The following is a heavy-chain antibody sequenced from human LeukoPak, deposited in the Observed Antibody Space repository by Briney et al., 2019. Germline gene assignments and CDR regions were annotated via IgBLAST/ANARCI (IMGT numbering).Heavy chain of an antibody. Sequence: GASVKVSCKASGYTFTNYYMHWVRQAPGQGLEWMGIINPSGAGTSYAQKFQGRVTMTRDRSTSTVYMELSSLSSEDKAVYYCARAWYYYESSGYPFDNWGQGTLVTVSS. CDR2: INPSGAGT. V-gene: IGHV1-46*01. J-gene: IGHJ4*02. CDR3: ARAWYYYESSGYPFDN. D-gene: IGHD3-22*01. CDR1: GYTFTNYY.